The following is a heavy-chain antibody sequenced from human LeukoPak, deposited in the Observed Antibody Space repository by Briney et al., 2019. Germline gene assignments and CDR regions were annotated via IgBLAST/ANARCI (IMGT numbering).Heavy chain of an antibody. D-gene: IGHD6-19*01. J-gene: IGHJ4*02. CDR1: GGSISSYY. CDR3: ARATYIAVAGYFDY. CDR2: IYYSGST. Sequence: SETLSLTCTVSGGSISSYYWSWIRQPPGKGLEWIGYIYYSGSTNYNPSLKSRVTISVDTSKNQFSLKLSSVTAADTAVYYCARATYIAVAGYFDYWGQGTLVTVSP. V-gene: IGHV4-59*08.